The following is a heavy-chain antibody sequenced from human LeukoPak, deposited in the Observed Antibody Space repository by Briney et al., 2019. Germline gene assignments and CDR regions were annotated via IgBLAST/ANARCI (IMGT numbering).Heavy chain of an antibody. CDR3: ARGPCSSTSCNGFYGMDV. V-gene: IGHV3-23*01. J-gene: IGHJ6*02. CDR2: LSSCDGTT. Sequence: PGVTLRLSCAASGFTLSSYALSWVRQAPGKGLEWVSALSSCDGTTYYADFAEDRFTISRDYSKNTLYLQLNSLRAEDTAVYYCARGPCSSTSCNGFYGMDVWGQGTTVTVSS. CDR1: GFTLSSYA. D-gene: IGHD2-2*01.